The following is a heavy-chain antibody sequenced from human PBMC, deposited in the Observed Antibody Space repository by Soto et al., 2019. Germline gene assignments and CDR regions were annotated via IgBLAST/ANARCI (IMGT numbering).Heavy chain of an antibody. V-gene: IGHV1-69*01. CDR2: IIPIFGTA. CDR3: ARGNGFLEWLLYGMDV. Sequence: QVQLVQSGAEVKKPGSSVKVSCKASGGTFSSSAISWVRQAPGQGLEWMGGIIPIFGTANYAQKFQGRVTITADESTSTAYMELSSLRSEDTAVYYCARGNGFLEWLLYGMDVWGQGTTVTVSS. CDR1: GGTFSSSA. J-gene: IGHJ6*02. D-gene: IGHD3-3*01.